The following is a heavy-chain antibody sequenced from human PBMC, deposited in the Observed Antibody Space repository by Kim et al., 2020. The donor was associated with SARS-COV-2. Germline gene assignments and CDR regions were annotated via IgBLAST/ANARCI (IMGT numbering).Heavy chain of an antibody. CDR3: AREEVLIRPFDF. V-gene: IGHV4-31*01. Sequence: SHPPPLKIPFTISVDTSKNQFSLMLSSVPAADTAVYYCAREEVLIRPFDFWGQGTLVTVSS. J-gene: IGHJ3*01. D-gene: IGHD3-10*01.